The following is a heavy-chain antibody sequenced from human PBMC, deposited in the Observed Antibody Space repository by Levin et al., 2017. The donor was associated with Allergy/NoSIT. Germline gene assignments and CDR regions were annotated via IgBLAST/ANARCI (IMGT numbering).Heavy chain of an antibody. CDR1: GVSVNSNY. Sequence: PGESLKISCAASGVSVNSNYMSWVRQAPGKGLEWVSVIYAGGNTYYADSVRGRFTISRDNSKNTLYLQMNRLRAEDTAMYYCAIYSYGSFDFWGRGTMVTVSS. J-gene: IGHJ3*01. CDR2: IYAGGNT. D-gene: IGHD5-18*01. CDR3: AIYSYGSFDF. V-gene: IGHV3-53*01.